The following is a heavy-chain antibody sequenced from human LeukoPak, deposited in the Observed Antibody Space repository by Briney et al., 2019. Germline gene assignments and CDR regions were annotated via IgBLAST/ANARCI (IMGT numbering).Heavy chain of an antibody. Sequence: PSETLSLTCAVYGGSFSGYYWSWIRQPPGKGLEWIGEINHSGSTNYNPSLKSRVTISVDTSKNQFSLKLSSVTAADTAVYYCARGNTWFGYHFDYWGQGTLVTVSS. V-gene: IGHV4-34*01. CDR1: GGSFSGYY. CDR3: ARGNTWFGYHFDY. CDR2: INHSGST. D-gene: IGHD3-10*01. J-gene: IGHJ4*02.